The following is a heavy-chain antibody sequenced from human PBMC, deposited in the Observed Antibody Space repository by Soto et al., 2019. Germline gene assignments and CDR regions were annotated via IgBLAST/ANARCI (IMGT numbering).Heavy chain of an antibody. Sequence: GESLRLSCAASGFTFNDAGMNWARQAPGKGLEWVGLFKSKIDGGTIHYAAPLKGRFTISRDDSKNMFYLQMNSLKVEDTAVYYCFTDREVRPAYWGQGTLVTVSS. CDR2: FKSKIDGGTI. J-gene: IGHJ4*02. CDR1: GFTFNDAG. CDR3: FTDREVRPAY. V-gene: IGHV3-15*07. D-gene: IGHD3-10*01.